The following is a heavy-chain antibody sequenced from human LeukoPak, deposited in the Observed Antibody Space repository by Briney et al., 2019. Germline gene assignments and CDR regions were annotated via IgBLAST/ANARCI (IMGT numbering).Heavy chain of an antibody. J-gene: IGHJ3*02. V-gene: IGHV3-33*01. CDR3: ARSLYSSSWYGAFDI. Sequence: PGGSLRLSCAASGFTFSSYGMHWVRQAPGKGLERVAVIWYDGSNKYYADSVKGRFTISRDNSKNTLYLQMNSLRAEDTAVYYCARSLYSSSWYGAFDIWGQGTMVTVSS. D-gene: IGHD6-13*01. CDR1: GFTFSSYG. CDR2: IWYDGSNK.